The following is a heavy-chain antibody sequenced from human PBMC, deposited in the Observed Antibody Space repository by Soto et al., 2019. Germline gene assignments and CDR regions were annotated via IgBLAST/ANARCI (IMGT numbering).Heavy chain of an antibody. CDR2: IIPIFGTA. CDR1: GGTFSSYA. CDR3: ARDYYDSSGYQGYFDY. V-gene: IGHV1-69*13. Sequence: SVKVSCKASGGTFSSYAISWVRQAPGQGLEWMGGIIPIFGTANYAQKFQGRVTITADESTSTAYMELSSLRSEDTAVYYCARDYYDSSGYQGYFDYWGQGTLVTVSS. J-gene: IGHJ4*02. D-gene: IGHD3-22*01.